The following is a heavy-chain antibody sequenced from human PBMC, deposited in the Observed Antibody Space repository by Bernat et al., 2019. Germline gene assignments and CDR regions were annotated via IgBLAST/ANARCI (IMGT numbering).Heavy chain of an antibody. V-gene: IGHV3-23*04. J-gene: IGHJ4*02. CDR2: ISSGGLST. D-gene: IGHD6-19*01. Sequence: EVQLVESGGGLRQPGGSLRLSCAASGLIFSDYVLTWVRQAPDKGLEWVSSISSGGLSTYYADSVKGRFTISRDNSKNTVHLQMNSLRAEDTAIYFCAISGSGVSDFWGQGILVTVSS. CDR1: GLIFSDYV. CDR3: AISGSGVSDF.